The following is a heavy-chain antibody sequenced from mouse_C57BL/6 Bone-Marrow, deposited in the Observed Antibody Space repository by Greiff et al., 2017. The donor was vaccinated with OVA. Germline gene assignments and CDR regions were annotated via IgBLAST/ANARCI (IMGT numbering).Heavy chain of an antibody. CDR2: ISDGGSYT. J-gene: IGHJ4*01. D-gene: IGHD2-4*01. Sequence: EVQVVESGGGLVKPGGSLKLSCAASGFTFSSYAMSWVRQTPEKRLEWVATISDGGSYTYYPDNVKGRFTISRDNAKNNLYLQMSHLKSEDTAMYYCARGLPSYAMDYWGQGTSVTVSS. V-gene: IGHV5-4*01. CDR1: GFTFSSYA. CDR3: ARGLPSYAMDY.